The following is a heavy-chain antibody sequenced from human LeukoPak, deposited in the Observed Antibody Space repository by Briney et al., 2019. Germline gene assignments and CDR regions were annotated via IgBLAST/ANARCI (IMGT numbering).Heavy chain of an antibody. J-gene: IGHJ6*03. CDR3: ARDRLVGATFYYYYYMDV. CDR2: IYYSGST. D-gene: IGHD1-26*01. Sequence: SETLSLTCTVSGGSISSYYWSWIRQPPGKGLEWIGYIYYSGSTNYNPSLKSRVTISVVTSKNQFSLKLSSVTAADTAVYYCARDRLVGATFYYYYYMDVWGKGTTVTVSS. V-gene: IGHV4-59*01. CDR1: GGSISSYY.